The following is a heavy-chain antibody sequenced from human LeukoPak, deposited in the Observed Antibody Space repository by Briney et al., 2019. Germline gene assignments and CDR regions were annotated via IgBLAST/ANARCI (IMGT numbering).Heavy chain of an antibody. CDR1: GGSISTTSYY. CDR3: AGSYHYNYFGLDV. CDR2: MYHTGTT. J-gene: IGHJ6*02. D-gene: IGHD3-10*01. Sequence: SETLSLTCTVSGGSISTTSYYWGWIRQPPGKGLEWIASMYHTGTTYYNPSLKSRVTISVDPSKNQFSLRVSSVTAADTAVYYCAGSYHYNYFGLDVWGQGTTVTVSS. V-gene: IGHV4-39*01.